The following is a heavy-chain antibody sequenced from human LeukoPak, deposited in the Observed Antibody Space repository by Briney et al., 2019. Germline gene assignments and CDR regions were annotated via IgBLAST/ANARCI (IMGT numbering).Heavy chain of an antibody. D-gene: IGHD6-19*01. CDR2: FSATDGSA. J-gene: IGHJ3*02. CDR1: GFTFSSYA. CDR3: ARERPRYSSGWYSSAFDI. V-gene: IGHV3-23*01. Sequence: GGSLRLSCAASGFTFSSYAMTWVRQAPGKGLEWVSAFSATDGSAQYAESVEGRFTISRDNSKNTLYLQMNSLRAEDTAVYYCARERPRYSSGWYSSAFDIWGQGTMVTVSS.